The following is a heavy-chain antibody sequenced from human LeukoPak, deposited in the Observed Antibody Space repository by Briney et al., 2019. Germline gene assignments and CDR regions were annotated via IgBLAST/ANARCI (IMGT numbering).Heavy chain of an antibody. CDR2: INPNSGGT. D-gene: IGHD2-2*01. J-gene: IGHJ5*02. CDR3: ARSVPIGGFDP. CDR1: GYTFTGYY. Sequence: GASVKVSCKASGYTFTGYYMHWVRQAPGQGLEWMGRINPNSGGTNYAQKFQGKVTMTRDTSISTAYMELSRLRSDDTAVYYCARSVPIGGFDPWGQGTLVTVSS. V-gene: IGHV1-2*06.